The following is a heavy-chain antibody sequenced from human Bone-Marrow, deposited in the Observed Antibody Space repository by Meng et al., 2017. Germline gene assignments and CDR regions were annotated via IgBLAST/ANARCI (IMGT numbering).Heavy chain of an antibody. CDR3: ATQESRDGHSPY. Sequence: QLQLQESGRVVVKPSGTLSLTCAVSGCSISSSNWWSWVRQPPGKGLEWIGEIYHSGSTNYNPSLKSRVTISVDKSKNQFSPKLSSVTAADTAVYYCATQESRDGHSPYWGQGTLVTVSS. J-gene: IGHJ4*02. CDR2: IYHSGST. CDR1: GCSISSSNW. V-gene: IGHV4-4*02. D-gene: IGHD5-24*01.